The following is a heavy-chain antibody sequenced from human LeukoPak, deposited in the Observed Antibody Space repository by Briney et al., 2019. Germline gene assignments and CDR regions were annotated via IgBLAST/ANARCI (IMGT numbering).Heavy chain of an antibody. J-gene: IGHJ6*03. CDR1: GGTFSSYA. CDR3: ARGRWGYGDYDYYYYYMDV. CDR2: IIPILGTA. V-gene: IGHV1-69*11. Sequence: SVKVSCKASGGTFSSYAISWVRQAPGQGPEWMGRIIPILGTANYAQKFQGRVTITADESTSTAYVELSSLRSEDTAVYYCARGRWGYGDYDYYYYYMDVWGKGTTVTVSS. D-gene: IGHD4-17*01.